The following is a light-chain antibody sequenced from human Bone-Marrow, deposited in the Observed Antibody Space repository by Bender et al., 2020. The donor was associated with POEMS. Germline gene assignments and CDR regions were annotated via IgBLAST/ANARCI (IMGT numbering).Light chain of an antibody. CDR1: SSNIGNHG. V-gene: IGLV1-36*01. CDR3: SAWDDSLSGPV. CDR2: YDD. Sequence: QSVVTQPPSLSEAPRQRVTISCSGSSSNIGNHGVNWYQQLPGEAPKLLIYYDDLLTPGFSDRFSASKSGTSASLAISELQSEDEALYYCSAWDDSLSGPVFGGGTRLTVL. J-gene: IGLJ3*02.